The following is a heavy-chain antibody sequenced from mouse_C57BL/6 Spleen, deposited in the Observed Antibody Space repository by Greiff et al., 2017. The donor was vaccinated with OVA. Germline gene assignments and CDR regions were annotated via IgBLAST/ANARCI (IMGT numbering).Heavy chain of an antibody. V-gene: IGHV3-6*01. D-gene: IGHD1-1*01. J-gene: IGHJ2*01. CDR2: ISYDGSN. CDR1: GYSITSGYY. CDR3: ARGGYGSSYYFDY. Sequence: ESGPGLVKPSQSLSLTCSVTGYSITSGYYWNWIRQFPGNKLEWMGYISYDGSNNYNPSLKNRISITRDTSKNQFFLKLNSVTTEDTATYYCARGGYGSSYYFDYWGQGTTLTVSS.